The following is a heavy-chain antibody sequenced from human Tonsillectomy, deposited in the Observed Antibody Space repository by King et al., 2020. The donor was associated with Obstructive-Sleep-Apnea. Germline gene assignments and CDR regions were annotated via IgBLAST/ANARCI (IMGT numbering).Heavy chain of an antibody. D-gene: IGHD1-1*01. CDR3: ARSTTGTNDDAFDM. CDR2: MNLNSGNT. J-gene: IGHJ3*02. CDR1: GYTFTIYD. Sequence: QLVQSGAEVKKPGASVKVSCKASGYTFTIYDVNWVRQATGQGFEWMGWMNLNSGNTGFAQKFQGRVTMTRNTSISTAYMELSSLRSEDTAVYYCARSTTGTNDDAFDMWGQGTMVTVSS. V-gene: IGHV1-8*01.